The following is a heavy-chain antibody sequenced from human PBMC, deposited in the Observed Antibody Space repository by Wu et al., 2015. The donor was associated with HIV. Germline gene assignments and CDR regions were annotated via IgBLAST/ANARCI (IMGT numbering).Heavy chain of an antibody. CDR2: MNPNSGNT. CDR3: ARVWFWWLVDVGXDV. V-gene: IGHV1-8*03. J-gene: IGHJ6*02. Sequence: QVQLVQSGAEVKKPGASVKVSCKASGYTFTSYDINWVRQATGQGLEWMGWMNPNSGNTGYAQKFQGRVTITRNTSISTAYMELSSLRSEDTAVYYXARVWFWWLVDVGXDVWGRGTTVXGLL. D-gene: IGHD6-19*01. CDR1: GYTFTSYD.